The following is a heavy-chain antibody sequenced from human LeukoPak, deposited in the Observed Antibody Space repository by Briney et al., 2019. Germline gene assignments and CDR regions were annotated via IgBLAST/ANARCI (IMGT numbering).Heavy chain of an antibody. V-gene: IGHV3-33*01. D-gene: IGHD5-12*01. CDR2: LWNDESKK. CDR3: ARDGYSHGRYFDY. CDR1: GFTFSIYG. Sequence: GSLRLSCAASGFTFSIYGMHWVRQAPGKGLEWVAVLWNDESKKYYADSVKGRFTVSRDKSKNTLYLQMNSLRAEDTAIYYCARDGYSHGRYFDYWGQGALVTVSS. J-gene: IGHJ4*02.